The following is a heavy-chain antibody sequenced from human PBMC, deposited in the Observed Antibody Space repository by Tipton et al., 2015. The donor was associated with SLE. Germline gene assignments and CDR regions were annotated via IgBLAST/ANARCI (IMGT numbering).Heavy chain of an antibody. Sequence: LRLSCTVSGGSISSHYWSWIRQPPGKGLEWIGYIYYSGSTNYNPSLKSRVTISVDTSKNQFSLKLSSVTAADTAVYYCARGFGQLFWRKPRAFDIWGQGTMVTVSS. J-gene: IGHJ3*02. D-gene: IGHD3-10*01. V-gene: IGHV4-59*11. CDR1: GGSISSHY. CDR2: IYYSGST. CDR3: ARGFGQLFWRKPRAFDI.